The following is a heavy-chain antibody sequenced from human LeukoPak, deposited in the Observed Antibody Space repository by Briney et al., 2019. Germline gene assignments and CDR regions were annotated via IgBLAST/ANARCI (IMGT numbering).Heavy chain of an antibody. Sequence: GASVKVSCKASGGTFSSYAISWVRQAPGQGLEWMGGIIPIFGTANYAQKFQGRVTITTDGSTSTAYMELSSLRSEDTAVYYCATDKPSGSYYYFDYWGQGTLVTVSS. CDR2: IIPIFGTA. CDR3: ATDKPSGSYYYFDY. CDR1: GGTFSSYA. V-gene: IGHV1-69*05. J-gene: IGHJ4*02. D-gene: IGHD1-26*01.